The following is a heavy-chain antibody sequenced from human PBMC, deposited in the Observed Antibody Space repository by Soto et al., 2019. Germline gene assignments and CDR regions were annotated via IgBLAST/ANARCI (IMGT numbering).Heavy chain of an antibody. V-gene: IGHV1-69*08. Sequence: QVQLVQSGAEVKKPGSSVKVSCKASGGTFSSYTISWVRQAPGQGLEWMGRIIPILGIANYAQKFQGRVTITADKPTSTAYMELSSLRSEDTAVYYCARDPDIVVVPAARVRDYWGQGTLVTVSS. CDR2: IIPILGIA. J-gene: IGHJ4*02. D-gene: IGHD2-2*01. CDR3: ARDPDIVVVPAARVRDY. CDR1: GGTFSSYT.